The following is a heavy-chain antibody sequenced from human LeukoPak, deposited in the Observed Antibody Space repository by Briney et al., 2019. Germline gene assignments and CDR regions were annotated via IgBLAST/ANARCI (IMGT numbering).Heavy chain of an antibody. CDR2: ISRSGMT. CDR1: GESFSGYY. Sequence: SEPLSLTCGVQGESFSGYYWSWIREPGGKGLEWIGDISRSGMTNYTPSLQSRFTISVDASKNQFSLKLTSVTAADTAVYYCARGTSYYESSGPYYWGQGSLVTVS. D-gene: IGHD3-22*01. J-gene: IGHJ4*02. V-gene: IGHV4-34*01. CDR3: ARGTSYYESSGPYY.